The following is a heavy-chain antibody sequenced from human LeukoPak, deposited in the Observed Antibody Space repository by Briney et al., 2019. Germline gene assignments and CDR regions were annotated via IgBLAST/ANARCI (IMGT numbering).Heavy chain of an antibody. V-gene: IGHV5-51*01. CDR2: IYLGDSDT. CDR1: GYSFNSYW. Sequence: GESLKISCKGSGYSFNSYWIGWVRQMPGKGLEWMGIIYLGDSDTRCSPSFQGQVTISADKSISTAYLQWSSLKASDTAMYYCARHPSYTSGWPLDYWGQGTLVTVSS. CDR3: ARHPSYTSGWPLDY. J-gene: IGHJ4*02. D-gene: IGHD6-19*01.